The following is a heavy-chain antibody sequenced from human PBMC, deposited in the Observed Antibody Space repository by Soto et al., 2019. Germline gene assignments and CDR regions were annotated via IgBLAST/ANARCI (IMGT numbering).Heavy chain of an antibody. D-gene: IGHD3-10*01. CDR3: ARGGATLVRGVLRTGYYGMDV. CDR2: IIPIFGTT. J-gene: IGHJ6*02. V-gene: IGHV1-69*01. Sequence: QVQLVQSGAEVKKPGSSVKVSCKASGGTFSSYAISWERQAPGQGLEWMGGIIPIFGTTNYAQKFQGRVTITADESTTIAYMELSSLGSEDTAVYYCARGGATLVRGVLRTGYYGMDVWGQGTTVTVSS. CDR1: GGTFSSYA.